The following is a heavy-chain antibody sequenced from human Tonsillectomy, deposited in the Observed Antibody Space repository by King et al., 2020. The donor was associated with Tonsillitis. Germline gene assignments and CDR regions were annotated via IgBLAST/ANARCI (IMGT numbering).Heavy chain of an antibody. CDR2: LSGSGGST. Sequence: GQLVQSGGGLVQPGGSLRLSCAASGFTFSSYAMSWVRQAPGKGLEWVSALSGSGGSTYYADSVKGRFTISGDNSKNTLYLQMNSLRAEDTAVYYCSKNKMTTVTRTLLDWYFDLWGRGTLVTVSS. J-gene: IGHJ2*01. V-gene: IGHV3-23*04. CDR3: SKNKMTTVTRTLLDWYFDL. D-gene: IGHD4-17*01. CDR1: GFTFSSYA.